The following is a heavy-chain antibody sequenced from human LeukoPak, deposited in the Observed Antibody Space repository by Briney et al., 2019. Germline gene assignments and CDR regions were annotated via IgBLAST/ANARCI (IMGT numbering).Heavy chain of an antibody. Sequence: GGSLRLSCAASGFTVSSNYMSWVRQAPGKGLEWVSVIYSGGSTYYADSVKDRFTISRDNSKNTLYLQMNSLRAEDTAVYYCARARGYSGYLDYWGQGTLVTVSS. CDR3: ARARGYSGYLDY. D-gene: IGHD5-12*01. CDR1: GFTVSSNY. CDR2: IYSGGST. V-gene: IGHV3-53*01. J-gene: IGHJ4*02.